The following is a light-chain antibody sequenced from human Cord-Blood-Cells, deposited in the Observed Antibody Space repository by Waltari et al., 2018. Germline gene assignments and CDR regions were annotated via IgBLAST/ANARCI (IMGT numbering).Light chain of an antibody. CDR2: GAS. J-gene: IGKJ1*01. CDR3: QQYNNWPWT. V-gene: IGKV3D-15*01. CDR1: QSVSSN. Sequence: PATLSVSPGERATLSCRASQSVSSNLAWYQQKPGQAPRLLIYGASTRATGIPARFSGSGSGTEFTLTISSLQSEDFAVYYCQQYNNWPWTFGQGTKVEIK.